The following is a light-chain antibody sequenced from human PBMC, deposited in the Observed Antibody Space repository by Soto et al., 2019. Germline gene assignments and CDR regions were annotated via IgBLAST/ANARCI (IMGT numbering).Light chain of an antibody. CDR2: GNS. CDR1: SSNIGAGYD. Sequence: QSVLTQPRSVSGAPGQRGTISCTGSSSNIGAGYDVHWYQPLPGTPPKLLIYGNSNRPSGVPDRFSGSKSGTSASLAITGLRAEDEADYYCQSYDSSLIGWVFGGGTNVTVL. J-gene: IGLJ3*02. V-gene: IGLV1-40*01. CDR3: QSYDSSLIGWV.